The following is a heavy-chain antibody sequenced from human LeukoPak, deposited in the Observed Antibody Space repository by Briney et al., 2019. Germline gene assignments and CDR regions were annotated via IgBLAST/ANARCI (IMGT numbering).Heavy chain of an antibody. Sequence: PSETLSLTCTVSGGSISSYYWSWIRQPPGKGLEWIGYIYYSGSTNYNPSLKSRVTISVDTSKNQFSLQLSSVTAADTAVYYCARLDYDSSGYNYWGQGTLVTVSS. J-gene: IGHJ4*02. V-gene: IGHV4-59*01. CDR2: IYYSGST. D-gene: IGHD3-22*01. CDR3: ARLDYDSSGYNY. CDR1: GGSISSYY.